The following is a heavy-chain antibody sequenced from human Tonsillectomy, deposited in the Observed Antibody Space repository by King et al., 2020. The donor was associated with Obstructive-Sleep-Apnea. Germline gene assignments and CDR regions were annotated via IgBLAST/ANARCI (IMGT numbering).Heavy chain of an antibody. CDR1: GGSISSYY. CDR2: IYYSGST. Sequence: VQLQESGPGLVKPSETLSLTCTVSGGSISSYYWSWIRQPPGKGLEWIGYIYYSGSTNYNPSLMSRVTISVDTSKNQFSLKLSSVTAADTAVYYCARSITYYYDSNGYPDAFDIWGQGTMVTVSS. V-gene: IGHV4-59*01. D-gene: IGHD3-22*01. CDR3: ARSITYYYDSNGYPDAFDI. J-gene: IGHJ3*02.